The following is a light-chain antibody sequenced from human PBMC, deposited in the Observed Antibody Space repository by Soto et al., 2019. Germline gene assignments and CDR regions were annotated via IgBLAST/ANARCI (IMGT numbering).Light chain of an antibody. V-gene: IGLV1-40*01. CDR2: DNN. CDR1: SSNIGAGYD. Sequence: QSVLTQPPSRSGAPGQRVTIYCTGSSSNIGAGYDVHWYQQHPGTAPKLLIFDNNNRPSGVPDRFSGSKSDTSASLAITGLQAEDEADYYCQSFDTSLSGFVVFGGGTKLTVL. CDR3: QSFDTSLSGFVV. J-gene: IGLJ2*01.